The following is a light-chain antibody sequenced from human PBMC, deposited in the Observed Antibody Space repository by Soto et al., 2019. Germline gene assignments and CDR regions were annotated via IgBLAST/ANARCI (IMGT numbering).Light chain of an antibody. V-gene: IGKV3-20*01. Sequence: ESVLTQSPGTLSLSPGERATLSCRASQTVSSSNLAWYQQKPGQAPRLLIYGTSNRVAAIPDRFSGSGSGTDFTITISSLDPEDSAVYYCQQYAGSSWTCGRGTKVEIK. CDR2: GTS. CDR3: QQYAGSSWT. J-gene: IGKJ1*01. CDR1: QTVSSSN.